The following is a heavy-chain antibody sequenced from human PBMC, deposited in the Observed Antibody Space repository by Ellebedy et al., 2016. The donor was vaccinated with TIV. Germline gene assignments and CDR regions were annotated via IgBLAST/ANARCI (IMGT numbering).Heavy chain of an antibody. D-gene: IGHD6-6*01. CDR2: ISSSSSYI. Sequence: GESLKISCAASGFTFSSYWMTWVRQAPGKGLEWVSSISSSSSYIYYADSVKGRFTISRDNAKNSLYLQMNSLRAEDTAVYYCARDGIAARLLGMDVWGQGTTVTVSS. CDR1: GFTFSSYW. J-gene: IGHJ6*02. V-gene: IGHV3-21*01. CDR3: ARDGIAARLLGMDV.